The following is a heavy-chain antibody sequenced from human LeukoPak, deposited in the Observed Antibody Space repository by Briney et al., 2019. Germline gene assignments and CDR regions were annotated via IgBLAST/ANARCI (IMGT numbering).Heavy chain of an antibody. D-gene: IGHD4-17*01. CDR3: ARYYGDVGPDY. CDR2: IYPGDSDT. V-gene: IGHV5-51*01. CDR1: GSSFTSYC. Sequence: PGASLQISCKGSGSSFTSYCIGWVRPLPGKGLEWMGIIYPGDSDTRYSPSFQGQVTISADNSISTAYLQWSSLTASDTAMYYCARYYGDVGPDYWGQGTLVSVSS. J-gene: IGHJ4*02.